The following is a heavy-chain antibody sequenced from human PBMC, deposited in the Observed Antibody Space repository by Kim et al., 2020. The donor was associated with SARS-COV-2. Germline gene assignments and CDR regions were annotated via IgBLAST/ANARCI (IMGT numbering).Heavy chain of an antibody. D-gene: IGHD1-26*01. CDR3: ASWDPVGGDL. CDR1: GFTFSSDV. J-gene: IGHJ5*02. CDR2: IDFTGGGI. V-gene: IGHV3-23*01. Sequence: GGSLRLSCAASGFTFSSDVMTWVRQVPGKGLEWLAGIDFTGGGIHYADPVSGRFIISRDNTKNCLFLQMNSLRVEDPALYYCASWDPVGGDLRRQGPRV.